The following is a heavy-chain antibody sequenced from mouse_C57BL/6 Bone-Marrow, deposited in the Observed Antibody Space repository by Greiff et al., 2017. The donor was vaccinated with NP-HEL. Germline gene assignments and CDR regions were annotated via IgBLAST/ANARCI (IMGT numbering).Heavy chain of an antibody. D-gene: IGHD2-2*01. V-gene: IGHV1-59*01. CDR2: IDPSDSYT. CDR3: ARVSTRVKWFAY. J-gene: IGHJ3*01. CDR1: GYTFTSYW. Sequence: QVQLQQPGAELVRPGTSVKLSCKASGYTFTSYWMHWVKQRPGQGLEWIGVIDPSDSYTNYNQKFKGQATLTVDTSSSTAYMQLSSLTSEDSAVYYWARVSTRVKWFAYWGQGTRVTVSA.